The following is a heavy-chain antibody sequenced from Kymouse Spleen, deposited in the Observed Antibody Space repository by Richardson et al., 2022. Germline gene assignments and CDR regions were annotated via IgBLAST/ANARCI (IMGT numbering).Heavy chain of an antibody. V-gene: IGHV3-30*18. J-gene: IGHJ4*02. D-gene: IGHD6-6*01. Sequence: QVQLVESGGGVVQPGRSLRLSCAASGFTFSSYGMHWVRQAPGKGLEWVAVISYDGSNKYYADSVKGRFTISRDNSKNTLYLQMNSLRAEDTAVYYCAALFEYSSSSDDYWGQGTLVTVSS. CDR3: AALFEYSSSSDDY. CDR1: GFTFSSYG. CDR2: ISYDGSNK.